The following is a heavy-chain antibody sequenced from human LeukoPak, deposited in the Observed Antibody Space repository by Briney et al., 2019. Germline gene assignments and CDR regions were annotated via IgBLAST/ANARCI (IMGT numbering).Heavy chain of an antibody. CDR1: GGTFSSYA. CDR3: ARSITMIVVAEGTDYYYMDV. J-gene: IGHJ6*03. Sequence: ASAKVSCKASGGTFSSYAISWVRQAPGQGLEWMGGIIPIFGTANYAQKFQGRVTITTDESTSTAYMELSSLRSEDTAVYYCARSITMIVVAEGTDYYYMDVWGKGTTVTVSS. CDR2: IIPIFGTA. V-gene: IGHV1-69*05. D-gene: IGHD3-22*01.